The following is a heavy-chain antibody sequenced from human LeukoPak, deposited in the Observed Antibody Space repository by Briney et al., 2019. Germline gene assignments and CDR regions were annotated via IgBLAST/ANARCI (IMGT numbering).Heavy chain of an antibody. J-gene: IGHJ6*03. Sequence: SVTVSCKASGGTFSSYAISWVRQAPGQGLEWMGGIIPIFGTANYAQKFQGRVTITTDESTSTAYMELSSLRSEDTAVYYCTAYYYGSGSYVGYYYMDVWGKGTTVTVSS. CDR2: IIPIFGTA. CDR3: TAYYYGSGSYVGYYYMDV. D-gene: IGHD3-10*01. CDR1: GGTFSSYA. V-gene: IGHV1-69*05.